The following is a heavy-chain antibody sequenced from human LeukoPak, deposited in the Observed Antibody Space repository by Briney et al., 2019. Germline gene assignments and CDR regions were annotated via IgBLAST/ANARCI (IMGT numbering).Heavy chain of an antibody. D-gene: IGHD2-2*01. CDR3: AGLGPPAAMTTWYYYYMDV. Sequence: SETLSLTCTVSGGSISSSSYYWGWIRQPPGKGLEWIGSIYYSGSTYYNPSLKSRVTISVDTSKNQFSLKLSSVTAADTAVYYCAGLGPPAAMTTWYYYYMDVWGKGTTVTVSS. CDR1: GGSISSSSYY. CDR2: IYYSGST. J-gene: IGHJ6*03. V-gene: IGHV4-39*01.